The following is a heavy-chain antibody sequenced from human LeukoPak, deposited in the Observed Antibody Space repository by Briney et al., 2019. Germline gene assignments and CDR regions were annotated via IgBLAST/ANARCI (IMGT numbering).Heavy chain of an antibody. CDR3: ASQTGSGLFLLP. CDR2: IYYTGNT. CDR1: GVSISSSNSY. D-gene: IGHD3/OR15-3a*01. V-gene: IGHV4-39*01. Sequence: PSETLSLTCSVSGVSISSSNSYWGWIRQPPGKGLEWIGSIYYTGNTYYNASVKSPVSISIDTSKNQFSLRLTSVTAADTAVYFCASQTGSGLFLLPGGQGTLVTVSS. J-gene: IGHJ4*02.